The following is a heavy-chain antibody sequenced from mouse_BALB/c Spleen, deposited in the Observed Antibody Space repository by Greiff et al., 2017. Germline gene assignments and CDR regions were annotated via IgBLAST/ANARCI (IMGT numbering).Heavy chain of an antibody. CDR3: AKSYSGDAMDY. CDR1: GFTFSSYG. D-gene: IGHD1-1*01. CDR2: ISSGGSYT. J-gene: IGHJ4*01. V-gene: IGHV5-6*01. Sequence: EVQRVESGGDLVKPGGSLKLSCAASGFTFSSYGMSWVRQTPDKRLEWVATISSGGSYTYYPDSVKGRFTISRDNAKNTLYLQMSSLKSEDTAMYYCAKSYSGDAMDYWGQGTSVTVSS.